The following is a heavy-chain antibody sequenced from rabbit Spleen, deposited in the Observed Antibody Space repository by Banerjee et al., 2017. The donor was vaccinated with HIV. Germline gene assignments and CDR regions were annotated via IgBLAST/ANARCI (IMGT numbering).Heavy chain of an antibody. V-gene: IGHV1S45*01. D-gene: IGHD1-1*01. CDR1: GFTLSSYYM. J-gene: IGHJ4*01. CDR3: ARDLTDVIGWNFGW. CDR2: IDPVFGIT. Sequence: QEHLKESGGGLVQPGGSLKLSCTASGFTLSSYYMNWVRQAPGKGLEWIGYIDPVFGITYYANWAKGRFTFSKTSSTTVTLQMTSLTAADTATYFCARDLTDVIGWNFGWWGQGTLVTVS.